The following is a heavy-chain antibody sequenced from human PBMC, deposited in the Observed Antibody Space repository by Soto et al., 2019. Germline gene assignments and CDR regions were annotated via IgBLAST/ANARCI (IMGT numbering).Heavy chain of an antibody. V-gene: IGHV1-2*02. CDR3: ARAVHTMIQGVRFRVDQ. CDR1: GYTFTAYY. J-gene: IGHJ4*02. Sequence: ASVKVSCKASGYTFTAYYIHWVRQAPGQGLEWMGWINPNGGGTKYAQKFQGRVTMTRDTSINTAYMELTRLTSDDTAVYYCARAVHTMIQGVRFRVDQWGQGTLVTVSS. CDR2: INPNGGGT. D-gene: IGHD3-10*01.